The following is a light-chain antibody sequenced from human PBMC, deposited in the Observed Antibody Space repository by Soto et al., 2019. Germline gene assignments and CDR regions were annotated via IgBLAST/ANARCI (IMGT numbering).Light chain of an antibody. CDR1: SSDVGGYNY. V-gene: IGLV2-14*01. CDR2: EVS. J-gene: IGLJ1*01. Sequence: HSALTQPASVSGSPGQSITISCTGTSSDVGGYNYVSWYQQHPGKAPKLMIYEVSNRPSGVSNRFSGSKSGNTASLTISGLQAEDEADYYCSSYTSSSTYVFGTGTKVTVI. CDR3: SSYTSSSTYV.